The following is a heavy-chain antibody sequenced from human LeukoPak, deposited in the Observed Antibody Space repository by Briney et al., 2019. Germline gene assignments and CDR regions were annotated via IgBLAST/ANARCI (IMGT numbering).Heavy chain of an antibody. Sequence: PGGSLRLSCSASGFTFSSYAMHWVRQAPGKGLEYVSAISSNGGSTYYADSVKGRFTISRDNAKGSLYLQMSSLRAEDTAVYYCAKNVESKTLIRRSWFDPWGQGTLVTVSS. CDR1: GFTFSSYA. V-gene: IGHV3-64D*06. CDR2: ISSNGGST. D-gene: IGHD2-21*01. J-gene: IGHJ5*02. CDR3: AKNVESKTLIRRSWFDP.